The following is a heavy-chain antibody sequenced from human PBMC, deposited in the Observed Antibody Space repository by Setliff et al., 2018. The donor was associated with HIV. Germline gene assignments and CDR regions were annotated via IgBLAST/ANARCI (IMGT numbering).Heavy chain of an antibody. V-gene: IGHV1-24*01. CDR1: GYTLTELS. D-gene: IGHD1-26*01. Sequence: ASVKVSCKISGYTLTELSIHWVRQAPGKGPEWMANFDPEDGETFYAQKFQGRLTMTKDTSTSTVYMELSSLKSDDTAVYYCASGCLIGGSGPCRNFEFWGQGTLVTVSS. CDR2: FDPEDGET. J-gene: IGHJ4*02. CDR3: ASGCLIGGSGPCRNFEF.